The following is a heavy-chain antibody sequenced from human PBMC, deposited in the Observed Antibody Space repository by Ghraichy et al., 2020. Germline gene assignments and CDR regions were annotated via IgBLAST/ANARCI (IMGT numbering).Heavy chain of an antibody. CDR2: INHSGST. CDR1: GGSFSGYY. J-gene: IGHJ4*02. D-gene: IGHD1-1*01. Sequence: ETLSLTCAVYGGSFSGYYWRWIRQPPGKGLEWIGEINHSGSTNYNPSLKSRVTISVDTSKNQFSLKLSSVTAADTAVYYCARGGVQLERRPFIYYFDYWGQGTLVTVSS. CDR3: ARGGVQLERRPFIYYFDY. V-gene: IGHV4-34*01.